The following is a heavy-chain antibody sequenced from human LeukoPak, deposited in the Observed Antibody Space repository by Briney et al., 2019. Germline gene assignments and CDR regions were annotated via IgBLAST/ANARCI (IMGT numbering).Heavy chain of an antibody. CDR3: AREYYYDSSNKARAFDI. CDR2: IYSGGST. V-gene: IGHV3-66*01. J-gene: IGHJ3*02. D-gene: IGHD3-22*01. CDR1: GFTVSSNY. Sequence: GGSLRLSCAASGFTVSSNYMSWVRQAPGKGLEWVSVIYSGGSTYYADSVKGRFTISRDNSKNTLYLQMNSLRAEDTAVYYCAREYYYDSSNKARAFDIWGQGTMVTVSS.